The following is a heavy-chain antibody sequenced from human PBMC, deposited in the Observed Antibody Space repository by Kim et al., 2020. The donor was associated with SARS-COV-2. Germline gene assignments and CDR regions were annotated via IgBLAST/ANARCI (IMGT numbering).Heavy chain of an antibody. V-gene: IGHV4-30-4*01. CDR1: GGSISSGDYY. CDR3: ARVRFSIRIFGVVTRLFDY. D-gene: IGHD3-3*01. Sequence: SETLSLTCTVSGGSISSGDYYWSWIRQPPGKGLEWIGYIYYSGSTYYNPSLKSRVTISVDTSKNQFSLKLSSVTAADTAGYYCARVRFSIRIFGVVTRLFDYWGQGTLVTVSS. CDR2: IYYSGST. J-gene: IGHJ4*02.